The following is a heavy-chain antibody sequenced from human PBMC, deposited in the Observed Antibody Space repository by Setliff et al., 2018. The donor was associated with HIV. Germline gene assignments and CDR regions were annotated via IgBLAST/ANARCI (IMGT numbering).Heavy chain of an antibody. D-gene: IGHD1-1*01. CDR2: IKSETDGGAT. CDR3: VSRGTVTTRDYYFDL. J-gene: IGHJ2*01. Sequence: GGSLRLSCVASGLTFRNAWMSWVRQAPGKGLEWVGRIKSETDGGATEYGAPVKGRCVILRDDSKNTLYLDIDSLRTEDTGTYYCVSRGTVTTRDYYFDLWGRGTLVTVSS. V-gene: IGHV3-15*01. CDR1: GLTFRNAW.